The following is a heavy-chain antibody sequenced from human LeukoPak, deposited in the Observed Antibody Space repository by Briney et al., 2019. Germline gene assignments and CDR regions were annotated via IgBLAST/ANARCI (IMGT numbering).Heavy chain of an antibody. Sequence: GGSLRLSCAASGFTFSSYGMHWVRQAPGKGLEWVAVISYDGSNKYYADSVKGRFTISRDNSKNTLYLQMNSLRAEDTAVYYCAKDWNYYDRSGYYSPFDYWGQGTLVTVSS. J-gene: IGHJ4*02. V-gene: IGHV3-30*18. CDR1: GFTFSSYG. CDR2: ISYDGSNK. CDR3: AKDWNYYDRSGYYSPFDY. D-gene: IGHD3-22*01.